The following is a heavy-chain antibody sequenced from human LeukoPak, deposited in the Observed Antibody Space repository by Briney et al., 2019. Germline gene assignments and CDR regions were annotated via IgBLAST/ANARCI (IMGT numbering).Heavy chain of an antibody. CDR1: GFTFSNYA. Sequence: GGSLRLSCAASGFTFSNYAMRWVRQAPGKGPEGVSGISGSGDSTYYADSVKGRFTISRDNSKNTLCLQMNSLRAEDTAVYFCARRSGVAVAGAFDYWGQGTLVTVSS. J-gene: IGHJ4*02. V-gene: IGHV3-23*01. D-gene: IGHD6-19*01. CDR2: ISGSGDST. CDR3: ARRSGVAVAGAFDY.